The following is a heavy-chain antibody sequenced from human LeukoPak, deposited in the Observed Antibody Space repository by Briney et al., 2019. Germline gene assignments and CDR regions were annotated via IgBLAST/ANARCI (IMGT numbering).Heavy chain of an antibody. CDR3: AKGTDVASASSFDC. V-gene: IGHV3-23*01. Sequence: PGGSLRLSCAASGFTFSSYAMSWVRQAPGKGLEWVSGISGSGGRTWYADSAKGRFTISRDNAKNTLYLQMNSLRAEDTAIYYCAKGTDVASASSFDCWGQGTLVTVSS. J-gene: IGHJ4*02. CDR2: ISGSGGRT. D-gene: IGHD5-12*01. CDR1: GFTFSSYA.